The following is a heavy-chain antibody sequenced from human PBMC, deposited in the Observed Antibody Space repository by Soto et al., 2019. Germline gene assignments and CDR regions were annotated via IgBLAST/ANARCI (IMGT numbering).Heavy chain of an antibody. J-gene: IGHJ6*02. Sequence: QVQLVQSGAEVKKPGASVKVSCKASGYTFTSYGISSVRQAPGQGLEWMGWISAYNGNTNYAQKLQGRVTMTTDTSTSTAYMELRSLRSDDTAVYYCARDEGGGNSWSAYYYYGMDVWGQGTTVTVSS. V-gene: IGHV1-18*01. CDR2: ISAYNGNT. CDR3: ARDEGGGNSWSAYYYYGMDV. D-gene: IGHD2-21*02. CDR1: GYTFTSYG.